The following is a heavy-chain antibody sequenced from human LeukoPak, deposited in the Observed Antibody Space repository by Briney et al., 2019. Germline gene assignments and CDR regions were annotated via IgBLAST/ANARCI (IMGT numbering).Heavy chain of an antibody. J-gene: IGHJ4*02. D-gene: IGHD3-22*01. CDR3: ARSGYDSSGYRIEDY. Sequence: GGSLRLSCTASGFTFSSFWMTWVRQAPGKGLEWVANIKQDGGEKYYVDSVKGRFTISRDNAKNSLYLQINNLRAEDTAVYYCARSGYDSSGYRIEDYWGQGTLVTVSS. V-gene: IGHV3-7*01. CDR1: GFTFSSFW. CDR2: IKQDGGEK.